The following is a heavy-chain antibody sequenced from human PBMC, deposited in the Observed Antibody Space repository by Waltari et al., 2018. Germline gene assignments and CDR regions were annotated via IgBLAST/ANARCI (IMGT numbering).Heavy chain of an antibody. J-gene: IGHJ4*02. D-gene: IGHD3-10*01. Sequence: EVQLVESGGGLVQPGGSLRLSCAASGFTFSSYWMTWVRQAPGKGREWLANINFDGSEQYYLDSVRGRFTISRDNARNSLYLQMDSLIADDAGVYYCARGSSYYVRFWEDWGQGTLVTVSS. CDR1: GFTFSSYW. V-gene: IGHV3-7*03. CDR3: ARGSSYYVRFWED. CDR2: INFDGSEQ.